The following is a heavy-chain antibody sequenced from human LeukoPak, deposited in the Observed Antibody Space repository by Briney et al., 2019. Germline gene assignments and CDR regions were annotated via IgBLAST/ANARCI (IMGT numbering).Heavy chain of an antibody. CDR3: AKDPSVKLGYFDY. V-gene: IGHV3-9*01. Sequence: GGSLRLSCAASGFTFDDYAMHWVRQAPGKGLEWVSGISWNSGSIGYADSVKGRFTISRDNAKNSLYLQMNSLRAEDTALYYCAKDPSVKLGYFDYWGQGTLVTVSS. CDR2: ISWNSGSI. CDR1: GFTFDDYA. D-gene: IGHD6-13*01. J-gene: IGHJ4*02.